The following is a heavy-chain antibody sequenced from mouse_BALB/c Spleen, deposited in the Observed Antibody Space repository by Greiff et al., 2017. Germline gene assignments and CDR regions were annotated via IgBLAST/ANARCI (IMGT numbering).Heavy chain of an antibody. Sequence: QVQLQQSGAELARPGASVKLSCKASGYTFTSYWMQWVKQRPGQGLEWIGAIYPGDGDTRYTQKFKGKATLTADKSSSTAYMQLSSLASEDSAVYYCARSTGKWFAYWGQGTLVTVSA. D-gene: IGHD2-1*01. CDR1: GYTFTSYW. CDR3: ARSTGKWFAY. V-gene: IGHV1-87*01. J-gene: IGHJ3*01. CDR2: IYPGDGDT.